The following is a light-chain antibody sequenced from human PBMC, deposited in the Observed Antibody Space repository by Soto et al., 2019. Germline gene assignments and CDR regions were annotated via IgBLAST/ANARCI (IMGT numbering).Light chain of an antibody. CDR1: QSISNH. CDR2: AAS. Sequence: EIEMTQSPSSLSASVEDRVIITCRASQSISNHLNWYQQKPGKAPKLLIFAASSLQSGVPSRFSGSRSGPDFTLTISSLKPKNFETNAGRHSYNCPKTFARGTKV. CDR3: RHSYNCPKT. J-gene: IGKJ4*01. V-gene: IGKV1-39*01.